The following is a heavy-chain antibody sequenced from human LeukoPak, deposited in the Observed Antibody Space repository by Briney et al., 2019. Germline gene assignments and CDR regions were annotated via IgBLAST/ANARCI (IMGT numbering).Heavy chain of an antibody. CDR1: GGSISSYY. V-gene: IGHV4-34*01. CDR2: INHSGST. CDR3: ARGGSSSSWFDP. Sequence: SETLSLTCTVSGGSISSYYWSWIRQPPGKGLEWIGEINHSGSTNYNPSLKSRVTISVDTSKNQFSLKLSSVTAADTAVYYCARGGSSSSWFDPWGQGTLVTVSS. D-gene: IGHD6-6*01. J-gene: IGHJ5*02.